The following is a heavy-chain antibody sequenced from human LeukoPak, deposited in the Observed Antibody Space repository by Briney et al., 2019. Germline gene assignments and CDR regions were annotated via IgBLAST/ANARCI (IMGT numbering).Heavy chain of an antibody. CDR3: PRATISFAPYYYYYYMDV. D-gene: IGHD5-12*01. V-gene: IGHV4-59*01. J-gene: IGHJ6*03. CDR2: IYYSGST. Sequence: PSETLSLTCTVSGGSISSYYWSWVRQPPGKGLEWIGYIYYSGSTNYNPSLKSRVTISVDTSKNQFSLKLSSVTAADMAVSYCPRATISFAPYYYYYYMDVRGDGTTGTVSS. CDR1: GGSISSYY.